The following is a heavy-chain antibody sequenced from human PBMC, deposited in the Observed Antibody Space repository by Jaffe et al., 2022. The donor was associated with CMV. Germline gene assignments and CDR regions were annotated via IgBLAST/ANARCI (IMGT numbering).Heavy chain of an antibody. CDR2: IYSGGST. CDR1: GFTVSSNY. Sequence: EVQLVESGGGLIQPGGSLRLSCAASGFTVSSNYMSWVRQAPGKGLEWVSVIYSGGSTYYADSVKGRFTISRDNSKNTLYLQMNSLRAEDTAVYYCARENREEAPLLGYYFDYWGQGTLVTVSS. CDR3: ARENREEAPLLGYYFDY. V-gene: IGHV3-53*01. D-gene: IGHD1-26*01. J-gene: IGHJ4*02.